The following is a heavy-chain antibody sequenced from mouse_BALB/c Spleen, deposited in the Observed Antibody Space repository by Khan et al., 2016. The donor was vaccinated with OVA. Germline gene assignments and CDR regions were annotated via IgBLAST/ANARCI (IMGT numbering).Heavy chain of an antibody. J-gene: IGHJ4*01. Sequence: QVQLKESGPGLVAPSQSLSITCTVSGFSLSRYSVHWVRQPPGKGLEWLGMIWSGGSTDYNSALTSRLGISTDNSTSQVFLKMNSLQTGDTAMYYGARKKYGNYVSLDYWGQGTSVTVSS. CDR1: GFSLSRYS. V-gene: IGHV2-6-4*01. D-gene: IGHD2-10*02. CDR2: IWSGGST. CDR3: ARKKYGNYVSLDY.